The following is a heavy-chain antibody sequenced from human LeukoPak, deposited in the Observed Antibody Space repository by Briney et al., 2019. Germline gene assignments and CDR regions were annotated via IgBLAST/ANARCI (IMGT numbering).Heavy chain of an antibody. CDR1: GFTFRRYD. J-gene: IGHJ4*02. Sequence: QTGGSLRLSCVASGFTFRRYDMHWVRQAPGKGLEWVAVIANDGRNEIYADSVKGRFTISRDNSKNSLYLQMNSLRAEDTAVYYCARDWWGNEGIFDYWGQGTLVTVSS. CDR3: ARDWWGNEGIFDY. V-gene: IGHV3-30*04. D-gene: IGHD2-15*01. CDR2: IANDGRNE.